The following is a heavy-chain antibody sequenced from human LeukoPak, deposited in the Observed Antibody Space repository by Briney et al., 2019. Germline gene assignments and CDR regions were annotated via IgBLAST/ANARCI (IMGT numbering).Heavy chain of an antibody. CDR3: ARAPGFDP. CDR1: GYSISSGYY. J-gene: IGHJ5*02. V-gene: IGHV4-38-2*02. Sequence: PSETLSLTCSVSGYSISSGYYWGWVRQPPGKGLEWIGSIYHSGSTYYNPSLKSRVTISVDTSKNQFSLELSSVTAADTAVYYCARAPGFDPWGQGTLVTVSS. CDR2: IYHSGST.